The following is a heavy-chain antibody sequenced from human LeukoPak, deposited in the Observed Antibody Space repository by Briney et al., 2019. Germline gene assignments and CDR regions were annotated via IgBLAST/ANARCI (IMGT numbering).Heavy chain of an antibody. CDR2: IIPIFGTA. CDR1: GGTFSSYA. D-gene: IGHD3-3*01. CDR3: ATTLSYDFWSGVGYYFDY. V-gene: IGHV1-69*13. Sequence: SVKVSXKASGGTFSSYAISWVRQAPGQGLEWMGGIIPIFGTANYAQKFQGRVTITADESTSTAYMELSSLRSEDTAVYYCATTLSYDFWSGVGYYFDYWGQGTLVTVSS. J-gene: IGHJ4*02.